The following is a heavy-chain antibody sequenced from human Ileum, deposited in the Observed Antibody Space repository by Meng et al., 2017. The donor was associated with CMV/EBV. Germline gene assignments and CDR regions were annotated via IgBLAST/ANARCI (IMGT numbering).Heavy chain of an antibody. CDR1: GGSFSDYY. V-gene: IGHV4-34*01. J-gene: IGHJ2*01. CDR2: ISHSGIT. Sequence: QEQTQEGGAGLLKPSETLSLTCAVYGGSFSDYYWSWIRQPPGKGLEWIGEISHSGITNYNPSLKSRVTISIDTSKKQFSLKLSSVTAADTAVYYCARSRVYWYFDLWGRGTLVTVSS. CDR3: ARSRVYWYFDL.